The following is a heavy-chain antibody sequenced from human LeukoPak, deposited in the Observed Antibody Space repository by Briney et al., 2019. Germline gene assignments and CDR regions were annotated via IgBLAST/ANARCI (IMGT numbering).Heavy chain of an antibody. J-gene: IGHJ4*02. CDR2: IYYTGST. V-gene: IGHV4-59*08. D-gene: IGHD3-10*01. CDR1: GGSIGIYY. Sequence: SETLSLTCTVSGGSIGIYYWSWIRQPPGKGLKWIGYIYYTGSTYYNPSLKSRVTISVDTSKNQFSLKLSSVTAADTAVYYCARYRPNYYGSGSYYNEDDYWGQGTLVTVSS. CDR3: ARYRPNYYGSGSYYNEDDY.